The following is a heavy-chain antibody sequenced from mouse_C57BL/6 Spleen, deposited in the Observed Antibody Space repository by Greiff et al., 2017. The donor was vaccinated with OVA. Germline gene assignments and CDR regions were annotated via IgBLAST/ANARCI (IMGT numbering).Heavy chain of an antibody. V-gene: IGHV1-69*01. CDR3: ARYDYDGYFDV. J-gene: IGHJ1*03. CDR2: IDPSDSYT. CDR1: GYTFTSYW. D-gene: IGHD2-4*01. Sequence: VQLQQSGAELVMPGASVKLSCKASGYTFTSYWMHWVQPRPGQGLEWIGAIDPSDSYTNYNQKFKGKSTLTIDKSSSTAYMQLSSLTSEDSAVYDCARYDYDGYFDVWGTGTTVTVSS.